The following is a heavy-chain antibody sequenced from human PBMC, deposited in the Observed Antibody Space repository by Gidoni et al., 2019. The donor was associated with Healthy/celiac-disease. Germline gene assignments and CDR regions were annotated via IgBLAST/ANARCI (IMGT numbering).Heavy chain of an antibody. CDR1: AFTFGGYA. Sequence: QVQLVESGGGLVEPGRSLHLSCPASAFTFGGYAMHWVRQAPGKGLEWVAVISYDGSNKYYADSVKGRFTISRDNSKNTLYLQMNSLRAEDTAVYYCAREGYYDSSGYYSWFDPWGQGTLVTVSS. CDR2: ISYDGSNK. J-gene: IGHJ5*02. CDR3: AREGYYDSSGYYSWFDP. D-gene: IGHD3-22*01. V-gene: IGHV3-30*04.